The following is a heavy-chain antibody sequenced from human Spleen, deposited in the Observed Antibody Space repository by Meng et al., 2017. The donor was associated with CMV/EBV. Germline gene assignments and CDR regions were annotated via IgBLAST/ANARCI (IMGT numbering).Heavy chain of an antibody. J-gene: IGHJ4*02. D-gene: IGHD6-13*01. Sequence: GGSLRLSCAASGFTFSSYSMNWVRQAPGKGLEWVSSISSSSSYIYYADSVKGRFTISRDNAKNSLYLQMNSLGAEDTAVYYCARVMGAAVSPAIDSWGQGTLVTVSS. CDR3: ARVMGAAVSPAIDS. CDR2: ISSSSSYI. CDR1: GFTFSSYS. V-gene: IGHV3-21*01.